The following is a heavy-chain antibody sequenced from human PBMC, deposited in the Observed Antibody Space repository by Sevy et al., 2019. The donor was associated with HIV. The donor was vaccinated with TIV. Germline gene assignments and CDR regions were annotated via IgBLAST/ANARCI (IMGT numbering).Heavy chain of an antibody. CDR1: GFKFSSYA. J-gene: IGHJ6*02. Sequence: GGSLRLSCTASGFKFSSYAMTWVRQPPGKGLEWVSTISFSGVVTFDADSVRGRFTVSRDNAKNTLYLQMSGLRAEDTAVYYCVKPPSNSEIVHDYGMDVWGQGTAVTVSS. D-gene: IGHD2-21*01. CDR2: ISFSGVVT. V-gene: IGHV3-23*01. CDR3: VKPPSNSEIVHDYGMDV.